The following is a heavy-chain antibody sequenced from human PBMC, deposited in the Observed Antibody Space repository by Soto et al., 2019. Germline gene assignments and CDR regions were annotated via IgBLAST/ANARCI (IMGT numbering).Heavy chain of an antibody. CDR2: VIPIFGTA. CDR3: PRDPAIPARLDY. Sequence: ASVKVSCKASGGTFSSYAISWVRQAPGQGLEWMGGVIPIFGTANYAQKVQGRVTITAGEYTSTAYMELSSLRSEDTALYSCPRDPAIPARLDYWGQGTLVTVSS. D-gene: IGHD6-6*01. V-gene: IGHV1-69*13. J-gene: IGHJ4*02. CDR1: GGTFSSYA.